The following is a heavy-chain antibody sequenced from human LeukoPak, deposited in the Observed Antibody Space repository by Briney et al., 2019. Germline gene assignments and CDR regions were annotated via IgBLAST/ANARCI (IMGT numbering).Heavy chain of an antibody. CDR3: ARGLEERGYDY. CDR2: INHSGST. V-gene: IGHV4-34*01. Sequence: TSETLSLTCAVYGGSFSGYHWSWIRQPPGKGLEWIGEINHSGSTNYNPSLKSRVTISVDTSKNQFSLKLSSVTAADTAVYYCARGLEERGYDYWGQGTLVTVSS. CDR1: GGSFSGYH. D-gene: IGHD1-1*01. J-gene: IGHJ4*02.